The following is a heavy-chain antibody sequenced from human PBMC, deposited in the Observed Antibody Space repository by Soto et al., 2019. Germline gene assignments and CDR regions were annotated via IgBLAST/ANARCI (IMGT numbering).Heavy chain of an antibody. CDR3: ARKWGTYSSASLDY. D-gene: IGHD6-19*01. V-gene: IGHV3-30*04. J-gene: IGHJ4*02. CDR1: GSSFTHYT. Sequence: WGSLRLSCAASGSSFTHYTIGWVRQAPGKGLEWVAVMSYDGTNEYYADSVKGRFTISRDNSKSTVYLQMNSLTPEDTSLYYCARKWGTYSSASLDYWGLGTMVTVSS. CDR2: MSYDGTNE.